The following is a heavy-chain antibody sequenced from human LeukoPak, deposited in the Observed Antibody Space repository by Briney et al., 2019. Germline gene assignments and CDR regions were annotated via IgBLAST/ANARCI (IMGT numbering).Heavy chain of an antibody. Sequence: SETLSFTCAVSSYSISSGSYWGWIRQSPGKGLEWVGSIFHSGNSYYNPSLKSRLTMSVNTSKNQFSLKLTSVTAADTALYYCARVTYVDDMLYQYFDYWGRGILVTVSS. V-gene: IGHV4-38-2*01. CDR1: SYSISSGSY. CDR3: ARVTYVDDMLYQYFDY. J-gene: IGHJ4*02. D-gene: IGHD4-17*01. CDR2: IFHSGNS.